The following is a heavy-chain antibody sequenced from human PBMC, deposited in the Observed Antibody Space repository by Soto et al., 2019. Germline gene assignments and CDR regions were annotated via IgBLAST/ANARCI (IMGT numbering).Heavy chain of an antibody. Sequence: ASVKVSCKASGYTFTSYDINWVRQATGQGLEWMGWMNPNSGNTGYAQKFQGRVTMTRNTSISTAYMELSSLRSEDTAVYYCARGAAQQQLVLYYYYGMDVWGQGTTVTVSS. V-gene: IGHV1-8*01. CDR3: ARGAAQQQLVLYYYYGMDV. CDR1: GYTFTSYD. D-gene: IGHD6-13*01. J-gene: IGHJ6*02. CDR2: MNPNSGNT.